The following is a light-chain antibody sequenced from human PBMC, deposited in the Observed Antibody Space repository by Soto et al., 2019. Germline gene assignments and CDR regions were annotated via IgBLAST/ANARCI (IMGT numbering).Light chain of an antibody. CDR3: CSYAGSSTYV. V-gene: IGLV2-23*02. CDR2: EVS. J-gene: IGLJ1*01. CDR1: SSDVGSYNL. Sequence: QSVVTQPASVSGSPGQSITISCPGNSSDVGSYNLVSWYQQHPGKAPKLMIYEVSKRPSGVSNRFSGSKSGNTASLTISGLQAEDEADYYCCSYAGSSTYVFGTGTKVTVL.